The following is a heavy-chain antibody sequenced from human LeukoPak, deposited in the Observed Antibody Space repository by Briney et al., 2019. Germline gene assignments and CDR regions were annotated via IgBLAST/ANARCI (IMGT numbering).Heavy chain of an antibody. J-gene: IGHJ4*02. D-gene: IGHD6-25*01. V-gene: IGHV4-59*10. CDR1: GGSFSGYY. CDR3: ARGPPRYSSERNLFDY. Sequence: PSETLSLTCAVYGGSFSGYYRSWIRQPAGKGLEWIGRIYTSGSTNYNPSLKSRVTISVDTSKNQFSLKLSSVTAADTAVYYCARGPPRYSSERNLFDYWGQGTLVTVSS. CDR2: IYTSGST.